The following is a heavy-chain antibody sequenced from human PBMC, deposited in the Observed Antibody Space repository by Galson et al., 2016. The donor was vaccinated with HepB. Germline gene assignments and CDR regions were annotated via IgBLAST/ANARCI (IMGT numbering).Heavy chain of an antibody. Sequence: SLRLSCAASGSTFSNYGMSWVRQAPGKALAWVTHISGSGDVTYFADSVKGRFTISRDDSQNTLFLQMNSLRADDTAIYYCAKGKWSWNTHFDYWGHGTLVTVSS. CDR2: ISGSGDVT. CDR1: GSTFSNYG. D-gene: IGHD1/OR15-1a*01. V-gene: IGHV3-23*01. CDR3: AKGKWSWNTHFDY. J-gene: IGHJ4*01.